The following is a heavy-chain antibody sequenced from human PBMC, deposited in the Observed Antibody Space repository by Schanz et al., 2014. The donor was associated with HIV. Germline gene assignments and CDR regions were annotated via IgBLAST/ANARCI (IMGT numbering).Heavy chain of an antibody. CDR1: GFIFSNYG. Sequence: VPLVGAGGGGVQPGRSLRLSCAVSGFIFSNYGMHWVRPAPGKGRGWVEVIPNDESNKYYAESVKGRFTIARDNSKNTLYLQMNSLRAEDTAVYYCAKGLRQWLVLGVSDYWGQGTLVTVSS. D-gene: IGHD6-19*01. CDR2: IPNDESNK. J-gene: IGHJ4*02. V-gene: IGHV3-30*18. CDR3: AKGLRQWLVLGVSDY.